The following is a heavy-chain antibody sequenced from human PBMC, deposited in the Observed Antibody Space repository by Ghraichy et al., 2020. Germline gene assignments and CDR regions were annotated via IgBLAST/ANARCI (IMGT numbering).Heavy chain of an antibody. Sequence: SETLSLTCAVYGGSFSGYYWSWIRQPPGKGLEWIGEINHSGSTNYNPSLKSRVTISVDTSKNQFSLKLSSVTAADTAVYYCARLLVWGYGMDVWGQGTTVTVSS. J-gene: IGHJ6*02. CDR3: ARLLVWGYGMDV. V-gene: IGHV4-34*01. CDR1: GGSFSGYY. D-gene: IGHD3-16*01. CDR2: INHSGST.